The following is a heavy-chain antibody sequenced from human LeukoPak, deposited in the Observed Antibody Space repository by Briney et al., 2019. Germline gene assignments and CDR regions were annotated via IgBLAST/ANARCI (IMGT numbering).Heavy chain of an antibody. Sequence: GSLRLSCAASGFTFSSYSMNWVRQAPGKGLEWVSSISSSSYIYYADSVKGRFTISRDNAKNSLYLQMNSLRAEDTAVYYCASRRNPDYYYYYGMDVWGQGTTVTVSS. CDR3: ASRRNPDYYYYYGMDV. J-gene: IGHJ6*02. CDR2: ISSSSYI. CDR1: GFTFSSYS. V-gene: IGHV3-21*01. D-gene: IGHD1-14*01.